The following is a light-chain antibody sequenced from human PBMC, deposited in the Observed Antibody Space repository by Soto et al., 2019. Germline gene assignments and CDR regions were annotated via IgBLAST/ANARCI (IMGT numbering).Light chain of an antibody. Sequence: EIFMTHSPRNASVSAVGIVTLSRRASQSVSITLAWYQQKPGQAPRLLIYAASTRATGIPARFSGSGSGTEFTLSISSLQPDDFAVYYCQQYGDWPRTFGQGTKVDIK. V-gene: IGKV3-15*01. J-gene: IGKJ1*01. CDR2: AAS. CDR1: QSVSIT. CDR3: QQYGDWPRT.